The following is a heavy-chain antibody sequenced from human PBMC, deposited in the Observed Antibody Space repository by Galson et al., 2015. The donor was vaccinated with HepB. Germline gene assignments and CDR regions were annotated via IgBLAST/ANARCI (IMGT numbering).Heavy chain of an antibody. CDR2: ISGRGSTTI. J-gene: IGHJ5*02. D-gene: IGHD2/OR15-2a*01. Sequence: SLRLSCAASGFTFTDYYMSWIRQAPGKGLEWVSYISGRGSTTIFYADSVKGRFTISRDNAKNSLYLQMTSLRAEDTAVYYCARATLGWFDPWGQGTLVTVSS. CDR3: ARATLGWFDP. V-gene: IGHV3-11*01. CDR1: GFTFTDYY.